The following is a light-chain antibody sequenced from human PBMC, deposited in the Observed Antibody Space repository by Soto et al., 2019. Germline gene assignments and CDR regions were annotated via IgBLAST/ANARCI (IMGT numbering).Light chain of an antibody. V-gene: IGLV2-14*03. CDR3: ISYTTNNTWV. J-gene: IGLJ3*02. Sequence: QLVLTQPASVSGSPGQSISISCTGASSDVGDFNYVTWYQQHPGKAPKLMIHDVTDRPSGVSYRFSGSKSGNTASLTISGLQAEDEADYYCISYTTNNTWVFGGGTKLTVL. CDR1: SSDVGDFNY. CDR2: DVT.